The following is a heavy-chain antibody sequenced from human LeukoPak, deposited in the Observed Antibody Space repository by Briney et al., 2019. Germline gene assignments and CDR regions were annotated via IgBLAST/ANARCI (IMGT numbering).Heavy chain of an antibody. CDR2: IKQDGSEK. CDR1: GFTFSSYW. J-gene: IGHJ6*02. V-gene: IGHV3-7*01. Sequence: GGSLRLSCAASGFTFSSYWMSWVRQAPGKGLEWVANIKQDGSEKYYVDSVKGRFTISRDNAKNSLYLQMNSLRAEDTAVYYCARGTDYHFLTGYLYYYGMDVWGQGTTVTVSS. D-gene: IGHD3-9*01. CDR3: ARGTDYHFLTGYLYYYGMDV.